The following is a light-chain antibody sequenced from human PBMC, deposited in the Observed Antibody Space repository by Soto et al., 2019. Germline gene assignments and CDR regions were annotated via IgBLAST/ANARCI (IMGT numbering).Light chain of an antibody. CDR1: SSDVGACNY. CDR2: EVS. CDR3: SLYTSSSTYV. J-gene: IGLJ1*01. V-gene: IGLV2-8*01. Sequence: QSALTQPPSASGSPGQSVTISCTGTSSDVGACNYVSWFQQHPGKAPKLMIYEVSKRPSGVPDRFSGSKSGSTASLTVSGLQAEDEADYYCSLYTSSSTYVFGTGTKLTVL.